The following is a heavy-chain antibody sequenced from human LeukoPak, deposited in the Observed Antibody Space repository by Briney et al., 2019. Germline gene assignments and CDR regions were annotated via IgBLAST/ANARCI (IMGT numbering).Heavy chain of an antibody. CDR1: GFTFSSYS. D-gene: IGHD4-11*01. J-gene: IGHJ5*02. CDR3: ARLQGHWFDP. Sequence: GGSLRHSCAASGFTFSSYSMNWVRQAPGKGLEWVSSISSSSSYIYYADSVKGRFTISRDNAKNSLYLQMNSLRAEDTAVYYCARLQGHWFDPWGQGTLVTVSS. V-gene: IGHV3-21*01. CDR2: ISSSSSYI.